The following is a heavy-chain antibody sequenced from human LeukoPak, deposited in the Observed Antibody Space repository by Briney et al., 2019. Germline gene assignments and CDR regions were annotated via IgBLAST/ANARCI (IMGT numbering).Heavy chain of an antibody. CDR2: IYHSGST. CDR3: ARQPYYYDSSGYYRTYYYYYYMDV. V-gene: IGHV4-39*01. D-gene: IGHD3-22*01. CDR1: GISISSSNSY. Sequence: PSETLSLTCTVSGISISSSNSYWGWIRQPPGKGLEWIGSIYHSGSTYYNPSLKSRVTISVDTSKNQFSLKLSSVTVADTAVYYCARQPYYYDSSGYYRTYYYYYYMDVWGKGTTVTISS. J-gene: IGHJ6*03.